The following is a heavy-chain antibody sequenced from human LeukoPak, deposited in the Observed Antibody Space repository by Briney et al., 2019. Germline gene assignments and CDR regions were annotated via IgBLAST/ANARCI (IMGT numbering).Heavy chain of an antibody. J-gene: IGHJ4*02. CDR2: INSDGSTT. CDR1: GFTFSSHW. Sequence: LSGGSLRLSCAASGFTFSSHWMHWVRHAPGKGLVWVSRINSDGSTTTYADSVKARFTISRDNANNTLYLQMSSLRAEDTAVYYCARYCSGSICYSGVDYCGQGTLVPVSS. CDR3: ARYCSGSICYSGVDY. D-gene: IGHD2-15*01. V-gene: IGHV3-74*01.